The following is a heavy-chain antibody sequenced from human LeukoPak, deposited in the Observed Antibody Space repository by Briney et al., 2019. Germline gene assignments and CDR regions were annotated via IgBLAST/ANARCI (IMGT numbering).Heavy chain of an antibody. CDR3: ARGRYDSSGYYFNFDY. D-gene: IGHD3-22*01. Sequence: GASVKVSCKASGGTFSSYAISWVRQAPGQGLEWMGGIIPIFGTANYAQKFQGRVTITADESTSTAYMELSSLRSEDTAVYYCARGRYDSSGYYFNFDYWGQGTLVTVSS. V-gene: IGHV1-69*13. CDR2: IIPIFGTA. J-gene: IGHJ4*02. CDR1: GGTFSSYA.